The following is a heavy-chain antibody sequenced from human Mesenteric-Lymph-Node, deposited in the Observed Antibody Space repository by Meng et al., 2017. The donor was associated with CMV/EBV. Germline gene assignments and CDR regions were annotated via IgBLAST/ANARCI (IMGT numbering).Heavy chain of an antibody. Sequence: QVQLGQSGAEVKKPGSSVKVSCKASGGTLSSYTISWVRQAPGQGLEWMGRIIPILGIANYAQKFPGRVTITADKSTSTAYMELSSLRSEDTAVYYCAGGIAAAGSRWFDPWGQGTLVTVSS. CDR1: GGTLSSYT. D-gene: IGHD6-13*01. CDR2: IIPILGIA. V-gene: IGHV1-69*02. CDR3: AGGIAAAGSRWFDP. J-gene: IGHJ5*02.